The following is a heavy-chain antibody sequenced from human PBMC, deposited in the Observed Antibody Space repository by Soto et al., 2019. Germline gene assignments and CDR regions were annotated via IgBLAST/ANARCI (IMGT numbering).Heavy chain of an antibody. D-gene: IGHD6-13*01. Sequence: QVQLMQSGAEVKKSGSSVKVSCKASGDTFNSYAVNWVRQAPGHGLEWMGGIIPIFGAANYAQKFQGRVTITADESTSTVYMELRSLRSDDTAVFYCARELRITTAGPRPYDYWGQGTLVTFSS. CDR1: GDTFNSYA. CDR3: ARELRITTAGPRPYDY. V-gene: IGHV1-69*12. CDR2: IIPIFGAA. J-gene: IGHJ4*02.